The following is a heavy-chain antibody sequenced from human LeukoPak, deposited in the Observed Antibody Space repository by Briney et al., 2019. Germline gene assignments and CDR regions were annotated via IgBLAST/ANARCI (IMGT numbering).Heavy chain of an antibody. CDR3: ARRVGYCSGGSCYYFDY. CDR2: IKQDGSEK. D-gene: IGHD2-15*01. CDR1: GFTFSSYG. Sequence: GGSLRLSCAASGFTFSSYGMHWVRQAPGKGLEWVANIKQDGSEKYYVDSVKGRFTISRDNAKNSLYLQMNSLRAEDTAVYYCARRVGYCSGGSCYYFDYWGQGTLVTVSS. J-gene: IGHJ4*02. V-gene: IGHV3-7*01.